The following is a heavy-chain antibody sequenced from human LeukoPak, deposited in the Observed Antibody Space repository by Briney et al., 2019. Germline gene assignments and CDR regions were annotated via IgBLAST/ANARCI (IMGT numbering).Heavy chain of an antibody. J-gene: IGHJ5*02. CDR2: ISYDGSNK. V-gene: IGHV3-30*03. CDR3: ARDSGYYTSSSGNWFDP. CDR1: GFTFRSYG. D-gene: IGHD6-6*01. Sequence: GRSLRLSCAASGFTFRSYGMHWVRQAPGKGLEWVAVISYDGSNKYYADSVKGRFTISRDNSKNTLYLQMNSLRAEDTAVYYCARDSGYYTSSSGNWFDPWGQGTLVTASS.